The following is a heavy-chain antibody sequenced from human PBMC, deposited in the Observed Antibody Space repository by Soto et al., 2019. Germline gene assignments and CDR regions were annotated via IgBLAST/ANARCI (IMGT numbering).Heavy chain of an antibody. CDR2: ISSSSSTI. Sequence: GGSLRLSCAASGFTFSSYSMNWVRQAPGKGLEWVSYISSSSSTIYYADSVKGRFTISRDNAKNSLYLQMNSLRAEDTAVYYCARTPTDAGSDYYYYYMDVWGKGTTVTVSS. V-gene: IGHV3-48*01. D-gene: IGHD2-15*01. CDR1: GFTFSSYS. J-gene: IGHJ6*03. CDR3: ARTPTDAGSDYYYYYMDV.